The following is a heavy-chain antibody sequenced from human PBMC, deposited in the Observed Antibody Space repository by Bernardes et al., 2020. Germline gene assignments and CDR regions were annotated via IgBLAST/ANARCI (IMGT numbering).Heavy chain of an antibody. D-gene: IGHD5-12*01. CDR2: IKPDGSEG. CDR1: GFTFSSYW. J-gene: IGHJ4*02. Sequence: GGSLRLSCAASGFTFSSYWMNWVRQAPGKGLEWVANIKPDGSEGYYVDSVKGRLTISRDNAKNSLYLQMNSLRAEDTAVYYCARWIGGFDYWGQGTLVTVSS. CDR3: ARWIGGFDY. V-gene: IGHV3-7*03.